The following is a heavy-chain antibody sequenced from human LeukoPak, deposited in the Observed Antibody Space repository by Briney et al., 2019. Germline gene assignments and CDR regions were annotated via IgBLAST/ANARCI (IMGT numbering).Heavy chain of an antibody. Sequence: GGSLRLSCSASGFSFSDRWMNWVCQAPGQGLEWVAIINKDGSEKHYVDSVKGRFTISRDNAKNSLYLQMNSLRAEDSAVYYCARSDHGPEYWGQGTLVTVSS. D-gene: IGHD1-14*01. CDR3: ARSDHGPEY. CDR2: INKDGSEK. J-gene: IGHJ4*02. V-gene: IGHV3-7*01. CDR1: GFSFSDRW.